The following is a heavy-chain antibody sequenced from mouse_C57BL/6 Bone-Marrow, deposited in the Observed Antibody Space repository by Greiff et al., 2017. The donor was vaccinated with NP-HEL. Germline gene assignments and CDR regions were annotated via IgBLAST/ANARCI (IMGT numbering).Heavy chain of an antibody. Sequence: QVQLQQSGAELVKPGASVKLSCKASGYTFTSYWMQWVKQRPGQGLEWIGEIDPSDSYTNYNQKFKGKATLTVDTSSSTAYMQLSSLTSEDSAVYYSAREGSYYYASGVFAYWGQGTLVTVSA. CDR2: IDPSDSYT. D-gene: IGHD1-1*02. J-gene: IGHJ3*01. CDR3: AREGSYYYASGVFAY. V-gene: IGHV1-50*01. CDR1: GYTFTSYW.